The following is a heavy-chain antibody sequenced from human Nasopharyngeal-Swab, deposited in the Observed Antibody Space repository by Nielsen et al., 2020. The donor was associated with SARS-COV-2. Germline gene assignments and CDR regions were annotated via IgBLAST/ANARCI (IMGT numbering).Heavy chain of an antibody. CDR3: ASYGSGRKRDY. V-gene: IGHV3-21*01. Sequence: GESLKISCAASGFTFSSYSMNWVRQAPGKGLEWVSSISSSSSYIYYADSVKGRFTISRDKAKNSLYLQMNSLRAEDTAVYYCASYGSGRKRDYWGQGTLVTVSS. CDR2: ISSSSSYI. D-gene: IGHD3-10*01. CDR1: GFTFSSYS. J-gene: IGHJ4*02.